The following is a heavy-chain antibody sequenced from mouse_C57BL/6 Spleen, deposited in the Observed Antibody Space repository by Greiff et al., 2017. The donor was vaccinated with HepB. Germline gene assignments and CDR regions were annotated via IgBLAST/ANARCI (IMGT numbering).Heavy chain of an antibody. V-gene: IGHV1-80*01. CDR2: IYPGDGDT. J-gene: IGHJ2*01. CDR1: GYAFRSYW. D-gene: IGHD1-1*01. Sequence: QVQLQQSGAELVKPGASVKISCNASGYAFRSYWMNWVKQRPGKGLEWIGQIYPGDGDTNYNGKFKGKATLTADKSSSTAYMQLSSLTSEDSAVYFCASHGSSYFYYFDYWGQGTTLTVSS. CDR3: ASHGSSYFYYFDY.